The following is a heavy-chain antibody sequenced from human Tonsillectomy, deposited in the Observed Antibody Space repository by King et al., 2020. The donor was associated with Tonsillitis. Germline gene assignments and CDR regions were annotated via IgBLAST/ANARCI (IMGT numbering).Heavy chain of an antibody. D-gene: IGHD3-22*01. J-gene: IGHJ4*02. CDR1: GFTFSSYD. V-gene: IGHV3-13*01. Sequence: VQLVESGGGLVQPGGSLRLSCAASGFTFSSYDMHWVRQATGKGLEWVSAIGTAGDTYYPGSVKGRFTISRENAKNSLYLQMNSLRARDTAVYYCARGYFDSSGMDYWGQGTLVTVSS. CDR2: IGTAGDT. CDR3: ARGYFDSSGMDY.